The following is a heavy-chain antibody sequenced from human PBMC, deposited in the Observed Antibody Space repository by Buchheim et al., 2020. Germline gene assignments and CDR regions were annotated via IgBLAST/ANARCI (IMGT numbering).Heavy chain of an antibody. CDR3: AKYDIYGMDV. V-gene: IGHV3-30*18. Sequence: QVQLVESGGGVVQPGRSLRLSCAASGFTFSSYGMHWVRQAPGTGLEWVAVISYDGSNKYYADSVKGRFTISRDNSKHTLYLQMNSLRAEDTAVYYCAKYDIYGMDVWGQGTT. CDR1: GFTFSSYG. CDR2: ISYDGSNK. D-gene: IGHD3-9*01. J-gene: IGHJ6*02.